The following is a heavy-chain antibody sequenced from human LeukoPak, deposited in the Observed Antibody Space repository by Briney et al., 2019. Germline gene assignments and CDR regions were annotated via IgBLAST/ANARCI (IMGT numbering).Heavy chain of an antibody. CDR2: IIPIFGAA. CDR1: GGTFSSYA. Sequence: SVKVSCKASGGTFSSYAISWVRQAPAQGLEWMGGIIPIFGAANYAQKFQGRVTITADESTSTAYMELSSLRSEDTAVYYCARGDGGATNWFDPWGQGTLVTVSS. J-gene: IGHJ5*02. V-gene: IGHV1-69*01. D-gene: IGHD1-26*01. CDR3: ARGDGGATNWFDP.